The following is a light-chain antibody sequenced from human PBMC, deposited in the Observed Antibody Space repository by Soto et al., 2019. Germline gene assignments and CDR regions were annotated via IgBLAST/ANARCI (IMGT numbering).Light chain of an antibody. CDR2: DDS. V-gene: IGLV3-21*02. Sequence: SYELTQPPSVSVAPGQTARITCGGDNIGVKSVHWYQKTPGQAPVLVVCDDSDRPSGIPDRFSGSNSGNTATLTISRVEGGDEADYFCQVWDRSSLSVLFGGGTKLTVL. CDR3: QVWDRSSLSVL. J-gene: IGLJ2*01. CDR1: NIGVKS.